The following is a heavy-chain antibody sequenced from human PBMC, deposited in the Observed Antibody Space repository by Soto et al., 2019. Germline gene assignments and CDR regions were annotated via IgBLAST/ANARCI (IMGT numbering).Heavy chain of an antibody. CDR3: AKVKGYLPTPMRVYYYGMDV. Sequence: EVQLLESGGGLVQPGGSLRLSCAASGFTFSSYAMSWVRQAPGKGLEWVSAISGSGGSTYYADSVKGRFTISRDNSKNTLYLQMNSLRAEDTAVYYCAKVKGYLPTPMRVYYYGMDVWGQGTTVTVSS. CDR1: GFTFSSYA. J-gene: IGHJ6*02. D-gene: IGHD5-18*01. V-gene: IGHV3-23*01. CDR2: ISGSGGST.